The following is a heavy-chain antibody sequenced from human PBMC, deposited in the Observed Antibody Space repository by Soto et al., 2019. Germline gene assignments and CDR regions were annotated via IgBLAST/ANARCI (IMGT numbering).Heavy chain of an antibody. D-gene: IGHD4-17*01. V-gene: IGHV5-51*01. J-gene: IGHJ6*02. CDR2: IYPGDSDT. Sequence: LGESLKISCVDYGDSFTTYWVAWVRQMPGKGLEWMGIIYPGDSDTRYSPSFQGQVTISADKSISTAYLQWSSLKASDTAMYYCASARGDLNYYYYGMDVWGQGTTVTVSS. CDR1: GDSFTTYW. CDR3: ASARGDLNYYYYGMDV.